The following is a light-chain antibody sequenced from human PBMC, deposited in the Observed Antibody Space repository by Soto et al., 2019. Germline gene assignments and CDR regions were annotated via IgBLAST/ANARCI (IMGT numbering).Light chain of an antibody. J-gene: IGLJ1*01. CDR2: DVS. CDR1: SRDVGGYNY. CDR3: SSYTSSSTYV. Sequence: QSSLTQPASLSGSPGQSITISCTGTSRDVGGYNYVSWYQQHPGKAPKLMIYDVSNRPSGVSNRFSGSKSGNTAPLTISGLQAEDEADYYCSSYTSSSTYVFGTGTKVTVL. V-gene: IGLV2-14*01.